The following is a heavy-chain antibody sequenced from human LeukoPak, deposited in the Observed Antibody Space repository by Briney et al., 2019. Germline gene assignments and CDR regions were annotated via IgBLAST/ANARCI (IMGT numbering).Heavy chain of an antibody. D-gene: IGHD6-19*01. Sequence: SETLSLTCTVSGYSISTGYYWDWIRQPPGKGLEWIGTFYHGGSTYYNPSLKSRVTISVDTSKNQFSLKLSSVTAADTAVYYCARVGTVAGPLDYWGQGTLVTVSS. CDR2: FYHGGST. V-gene: IGHV4-38-2*02. J-gene: IGHJ4*02. CDR1: GYSISTGYY. CDR3: ARVGTVAGPLDY.